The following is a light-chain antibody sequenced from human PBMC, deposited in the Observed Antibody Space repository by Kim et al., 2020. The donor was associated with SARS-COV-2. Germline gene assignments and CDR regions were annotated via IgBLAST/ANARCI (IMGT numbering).Light chain of an antibody. CDR2: DVS. Sequence: QSITISCTGTSIDVGGDNYVSWYQQHPGKVPNLIIYDVSSRPSGVSNRFSGSKSGNTASLTISGLQTEDEADYYCSSYTSSSTLVFGAGTQLTVL. CDR3: SSYTSSSTLV. CDR1: SIDVGGDNY. V-gene: IGLV2-14*03. J-gene: IGLJ2*01.